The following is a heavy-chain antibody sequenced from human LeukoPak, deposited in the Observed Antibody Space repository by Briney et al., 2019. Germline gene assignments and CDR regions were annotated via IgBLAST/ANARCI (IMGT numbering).Heavy chain of an antibody. D-gene: IGHD3-10*01. CDR1: GFTFSSYA. CDR3: AKVSRFGELLSWFDP. Sequence: PGGSLRLSCAASGFTFSSYAMSWGRQAPGKGLEWVSSISGSGGGTDYADSVKGRFTISRDNSKNTLYLQMNSLRAEDTAVYYCAKVSRFGELLSWFDPWGQGTLVTVSS. J-gene: IGHJ5*02. V-gene: IGHV3-23*01. CDR2: ISGSGGGT.